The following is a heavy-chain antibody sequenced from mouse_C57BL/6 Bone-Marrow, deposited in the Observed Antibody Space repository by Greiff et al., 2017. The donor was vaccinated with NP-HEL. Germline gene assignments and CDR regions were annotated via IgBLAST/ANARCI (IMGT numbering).Heavy chain of an antibody. J-gene: IGHJ2*01. D-gene: IGHD2-5*01. CDR3: ARSAYYSNYAFDY. CDR1: GYTFTSYD. V-gene: IGHV1-85*01. Sequence: VKLVESGPELVKPGASVKLSCKASGYTFTSYDINWVKQRPGQGLEWIGWIYPRDGSTKYNEKFKGKATLSVDTSSSTAYMELHSLTSEDSAVYFCARSAYYSNYAFDYWGQGTTLTVSS. CDR2: IYPRDGST.